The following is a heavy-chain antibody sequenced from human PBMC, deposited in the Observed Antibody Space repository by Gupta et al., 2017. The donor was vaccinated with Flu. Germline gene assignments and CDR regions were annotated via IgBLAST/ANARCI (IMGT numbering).Heavy chain of an antibody. CDR3: ARRYCSSTSCLIDY. V-gene: IGHV3-48*03. D-gene: IGHD2-2*01. Sequence: EVQLVESGGGLVQPGGSLRLSCVVSGFTFSSYEMHWVRQAPGKGLEWVSYISSSGSTIHYADSVKGRLTVSRDNAKNSLYLQMNSLRAEDTGVYYCARRYCSSTSCLIDYWGQGTLVTVSS. CDR2: ISSSGSTI. CDR1: GFTFSSYE. J-gene: IGHJ4*02.